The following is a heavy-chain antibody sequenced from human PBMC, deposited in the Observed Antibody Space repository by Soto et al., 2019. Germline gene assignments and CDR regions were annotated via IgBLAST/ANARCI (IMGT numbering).Heavy chain of an antibody. D-gene: IGHD4-17*01. V-gene: IGHV3-23*04. CDR2: ISGSGGGT. CDR1: KFTFSAYA. Sequence: EVQVVESGGGLVQPGGSLRLSCATSKFTFSAYAMTWVRQAPGEGLECVSSISGSGGGTSYADSVKGRFSISRDNSTNTLYLRMNSLRVEDTAVYYCTRDPNGDHIGAFDFWGQGIVVTVSS. CDR3: TRDPNGDHIGAFDF. J-gene: IGHJ3*01.